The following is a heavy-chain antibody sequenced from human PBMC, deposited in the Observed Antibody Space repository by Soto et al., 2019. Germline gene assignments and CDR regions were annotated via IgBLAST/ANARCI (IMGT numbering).Heavy chain of an antibody. CDR1: TFIFRNYN. CDR3: ASGGRPVPAAMKFYVIDYYLDV. J-gene: IGHJ6*03. CDR2: ISSGSSSV. V-gene: IGHV3-48*01. D-gene: IGHD2-2*01. Sequence: EVQLVESGGGLVQPGGSLRLSCAASTFIFRNYNMNWVRQAPGKGLEWLSYISSGSSSVYYADSVKGRFTISRDNAKNSLFLQMNSLRAEDTAVYYCASGGRPVPAAMKFYVIDYYLDVWGKGTTVTVSS.